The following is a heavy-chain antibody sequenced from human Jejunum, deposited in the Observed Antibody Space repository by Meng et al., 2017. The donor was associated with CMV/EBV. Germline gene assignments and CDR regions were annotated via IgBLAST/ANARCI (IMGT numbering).Heavy chain of an antibody. Sequence: QVQLQDSRTCLGNPSETLSLTCSVSGGSISTYYWTWIRQPAGKGLEWIGRIYTSGSTHYNPALKSRVTMSVDTSKNQFSLKLSSVTAADTAVYYCARENSGYDYWGQGTLVTVSS. J-gene: IGHJ4*02. D-gene: IGHD5-12*01. CDR2: IYTSGST. CDR3: ARENSGYDY. CDR1: GGSISTYY. V-gene: IGHV4-4*07.